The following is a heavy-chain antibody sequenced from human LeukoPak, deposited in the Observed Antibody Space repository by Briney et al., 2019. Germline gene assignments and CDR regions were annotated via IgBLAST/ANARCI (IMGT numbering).Heavy chain of an antibody. Sequence: GASVKVSCKASGYTFTSYYMHWVRQAPGQGLEWMGIINPSGGSTSYAQKFQGRVTMTRDTSTSTVYMELSSLRSEDTAVYYCARDINCSGGSCFYYYYYGMDVWGQGTTVTVSS. CDR3: ARDINCSGGSCFYYYYYGMDV. D-gene: IGHD2-15*01. CDR2: INPSGGST. V-gene: IGHV1-46*01. J-gene: IGHJ6*02. CDR1: GYTFTSYY.